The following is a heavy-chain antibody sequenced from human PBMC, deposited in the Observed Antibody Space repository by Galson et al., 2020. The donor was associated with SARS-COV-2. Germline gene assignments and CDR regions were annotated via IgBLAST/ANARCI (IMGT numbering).Heavy chain of an antibody. J-gene: IGHJ2*01. V-gene: IGHV4-31*03. CDR2: MYHSGTD. D-gene: IGHD3-3*02. Sequence: SETLSLTCTVSGDSVSRGEYWWSRLRQRTGKGLEWIGYMYHSGTDHAHPSHQRRVSISADTSKNQLSLNLSSVTAAYTAVYFGARAVHLPPTAAWYFDLWGRGTRVTVSS. CDR1: GDSVSRGEYW. CDR3: ARAVHLPPTAAWYFDL.